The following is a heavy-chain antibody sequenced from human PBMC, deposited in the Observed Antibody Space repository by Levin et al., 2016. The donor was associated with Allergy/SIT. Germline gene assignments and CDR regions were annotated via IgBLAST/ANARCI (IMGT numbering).Heavy chain of an antibody. CDR3: ARDSGAFWSGYYYYYYYMDV. V-gene: IGHV1-69*01. J-gene: IGHJ6*03. Sequence: WVRQAPGQGLEWMGGIIPIFGTANYAQKFQGRVTITADESTSTAYMELSSLRSEDTAVYYCARDSGAFWSGYYYYYYYMDVWGKGTTVTVSS. D-gene: IGHD3-3*01. CDR2: IIPIFGTA.